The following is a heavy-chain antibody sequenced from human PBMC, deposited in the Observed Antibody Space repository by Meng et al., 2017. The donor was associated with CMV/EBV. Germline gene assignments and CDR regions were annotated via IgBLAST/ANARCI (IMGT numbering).Heavy chain of an antibody. Sequence: QITLKEPGPTLVKPTQTRTLTCTFSGFSLSTSGVGVGWIRQPPGKALEWLALIYWDDDKRYSPSLKSRLTITKDTSKNQVVLTMTNMDPVDTATYYCAHRGRTAAAGTDWFDPWGQGTLVTVSS. D-gene: IGHD6-13*01. J-gene: IGHJ5*02. CDR2: IYWDDDK. CDR3: AHRGRTAAAGTDWFDP. CDR1: GFSLSTSGVG. V-gene: IGHV2-5*02.